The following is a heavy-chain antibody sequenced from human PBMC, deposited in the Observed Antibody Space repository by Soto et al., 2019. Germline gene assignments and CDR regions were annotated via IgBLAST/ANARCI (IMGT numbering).Heavy chain of an antibody. CDR1: RGTFSSYA. V-gene: IGHV1-69*01. D-gene: IGHD3-10*01. J-gene: IGHJ5*02. CDR3: ARGGNMVRGVSNWFDP. CDR2: IIPIFGTA. Sequence: QVQLVQSGAEVKKPGSSVKVSCKASRGTFSSYAISWVRQAPGQGLEWMGGIIPIFGTANYAQKFQGRVTITADESTSTAYMELSSLRSEDTAVYYCARGGNMVRGVSNWFDPWGQGTLVTVSS.